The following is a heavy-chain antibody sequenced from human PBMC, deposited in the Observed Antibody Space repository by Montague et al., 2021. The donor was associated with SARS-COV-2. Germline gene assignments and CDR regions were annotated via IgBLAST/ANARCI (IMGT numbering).Heavy chain of an antibody. CDR1: GGSISSYY. J-gene: IGHJ6*02. Sequence: SETLSLTCTVSGGSISSYYWSWIRQPPGKGLEWIGYIYYSGSTNYNPSLKSRVIISVDTSKNQFSLKLSSVTAADTAVYYCARGAGRGSGYGKYYSYYYGMDVWGQGTTVTVSS. CDR2: IYYSGST. V-gene: IGHV4-59*01. CDR3: ARGAGRGSGYGKYYSYYYGMDV. D-gene: IGHD5-12*01.